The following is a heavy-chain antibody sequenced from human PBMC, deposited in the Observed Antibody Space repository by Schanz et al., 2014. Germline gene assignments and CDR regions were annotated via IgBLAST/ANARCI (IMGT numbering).Heavy chain of an antibody. Sequence: QVHLVQSGAEVHKPGASLKISCKASGYTFTNFFLHWVRQAPGQGLEWMGWINGYNGHTLYAQKFQGRVSMTTDTSTGTAYMELRSLRSDDTALYYCTRGGYSYALSAFDIWGQGTMVTVSS. V-gene: IGHV1-18*04. D-gene: IGHD5-18*01. CDR2: INGYNGHT. CDR1: GYTFTNFF. J-gene: IGHJ3*02. CDR3: TRGGYSYALSAFDI.